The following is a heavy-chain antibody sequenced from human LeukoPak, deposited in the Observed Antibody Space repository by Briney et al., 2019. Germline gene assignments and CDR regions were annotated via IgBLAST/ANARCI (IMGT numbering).Heavy chain of an antibody. V-gene: IGHV3-15*01. CDR3: TTSSWGNPVS. D-gene: IGHD3-16*01. CDR1: GLTFIDAY. Sequence: GGSLRLSCAVSGLTFIDAYMTWVRQAPGRALEWVSLIKSTPDGGTTHYAAPVRGRFTVSRDDSKNTLFLQMNSLKTEDTAVYYCTTSSWGNPVSWGQGTLVTVSS. CDR2: IKSTPDGGTT. J-gene: IGHJ5*02.